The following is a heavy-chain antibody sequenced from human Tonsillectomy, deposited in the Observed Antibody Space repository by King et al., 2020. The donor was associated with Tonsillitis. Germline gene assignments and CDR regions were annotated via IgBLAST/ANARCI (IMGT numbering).Heavy chain of an antibody. J-gene: IGHJ6*03. CDR3: ARAGFCDSTSCYRYYYYMDV. Sequence: VQLVESGGGVGQPGRSLRLSCAASGFTFTTYAMYLVRQAPGKGRGWVEFISYAGSKNSDTDSVKVRYTISRDNSKNTLYLQMNSLSAEDTAVYYCARAGFCDSTSCYRYYYYMDVWGKGTTVTVSS. D-gene: IGHD2-2*01. V-gene: IGHV3-30-3*01. CDR2: ISYAGSKN. CDR1: GFTFTTYA.